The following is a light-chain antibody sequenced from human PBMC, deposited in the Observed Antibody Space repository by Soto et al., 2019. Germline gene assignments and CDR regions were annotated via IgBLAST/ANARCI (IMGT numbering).Light chain of an antibody. CDR3: QEYYRWGLS. V-gene: IGKV3D-15*01. CDR2: GSS. Sequence: VMTQSPGNLSVSPGEVVTLFCRASQNVATNLAWYQVRPGQAPRLLIYGSSTRATGIPATSSGSGSGTHFSRTISSLQSEGCAIYYGQEYYRWGLSFGGGTKVEI. J-gene: IGKJ4*01. CDR1: QNVATN.